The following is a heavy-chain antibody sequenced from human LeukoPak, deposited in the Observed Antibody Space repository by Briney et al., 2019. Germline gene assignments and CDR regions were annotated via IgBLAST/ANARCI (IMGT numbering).Heavy chain of an antibody. Sequence: GGSLRLSCAASGFTFSSYAMHWVRQAPGKGLEWVAVISYDGSNKYYADSVKGRFTISRDNSKNTLYLQMNSLRAEDTAVYYCAKGEGVLLWFGAFDYWGQGTLVTVSS. J-gene: IGHJ4*02. D-gene: IGHD3-10*01. V-gene: IGHV3-30*04. CDR1: GFTFSSYA. CDR3: AKGEGVLLWFGAFDY. CDR2: ISYDGSNK.